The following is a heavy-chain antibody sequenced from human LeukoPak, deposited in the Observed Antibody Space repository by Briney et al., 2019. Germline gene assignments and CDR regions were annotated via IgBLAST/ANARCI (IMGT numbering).Heavy chain of an antibody. Sequence: SETLSLTCTVSGGSISSYYWSWIRQPPGKGLEWIGYIYYSGSTNYNPSLKSRVTISVDTSKNQFSLKLSSVTAADTAVYYCAREQYSSSLYYFDYWGQGTLVTVSS. CDR2: IYYSGST. D-gene: IGHD6-13*01. CDR3: AREQYSSSLYYFDY. J-gene: IGHJ4*02. CDR1: GGSISSYY. V-gene: IGHV4-59*01.